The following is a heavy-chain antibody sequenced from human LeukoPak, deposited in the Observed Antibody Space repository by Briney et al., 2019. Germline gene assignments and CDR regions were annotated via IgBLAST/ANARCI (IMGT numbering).Heavy chain of an antibody. D-gene: IGHD4-17*01. CDR3: TRHETTVTTFYYYYMDV. J-gene: IGHJ6*03. V-gene: IGHV1-2*02. CDR2: INPNSGGT. Sequence: ASVKVSCKASGYTFTGDYMHWVRQAPGQGLEWMGWINPNSGGTNYAQKFQGRVTMTRETSISTAYMELSRLRSDDTAVYCCTRHETTVTTFYYYYMDVWGKGTTVTVSS. CDR1: GYTFTGDY.